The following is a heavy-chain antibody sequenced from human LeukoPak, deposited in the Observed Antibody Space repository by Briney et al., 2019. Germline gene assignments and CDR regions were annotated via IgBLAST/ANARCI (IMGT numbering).Heavy chain of an antibody. J-gene: IGHJ4*02. CDR2: NSGTGRTT. V-gene: IGHV3-48*02. Sequence: GGSLRLSCAASRFTFSNYNMNWVRQAPGKGLEWVAYNSGTGRTTNYADSVKGRFTISRDNAKNSLYLQMNSLRDEDTAVYYCASSGTYRFDYWGQGTLVTVSS. CDR1: RFTFSNYN. CDR3: ASSGTYRFDY. D-gene: IGHD1-26*01.